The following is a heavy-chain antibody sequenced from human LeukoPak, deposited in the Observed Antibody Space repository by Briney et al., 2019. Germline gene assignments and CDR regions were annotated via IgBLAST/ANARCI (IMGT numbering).Heavy chain of an antibody. J-gene: IGHJ3*02. Sequence: PGGSLRLSCAASGFTVRNNYMSWVRQATGKGLEWVSVIYTGGYTYYGGSEKGSFTISRENANNSPYPQMNSLRVEDTAVYYCAGGAVDWNAFHIWGQGTMVTVSS. CDR2: IYTGGYT. CDR3: AGGAVDWNAFHI. D-gene: IGHD3-9*01. CDR1: GFTVRNNY. V-gene: IGHV3-66*01.